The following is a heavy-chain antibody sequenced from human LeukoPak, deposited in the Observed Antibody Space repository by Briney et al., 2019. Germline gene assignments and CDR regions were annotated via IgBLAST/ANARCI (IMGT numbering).Heavy chain of an antibody. V-gene: IGHV5-51*01. CDR3: AREGAWSQFYFDY. Sequence: GESLKISCKGSGYNFTNYWIGWVRQMPGKGLEWMGIIYPSDSVTRYSPSFQGQVTISADKSTSTAYLQWNSLKASDTAMYYCAREGAWSQFYFDYWGQGTLVAVSS. CDR2: IYPSDSVT. D-gene: IGHD2-8*01. J-gene: IGHJ4*02. CDR1: GYNFTNYW.